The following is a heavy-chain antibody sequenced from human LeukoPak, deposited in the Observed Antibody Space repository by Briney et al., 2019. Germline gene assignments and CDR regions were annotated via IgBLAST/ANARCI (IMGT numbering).Heavy chain of an antibody. V-gene: IGHV3-21*01. CDR1: GFTFSSYS. D-gene: IGHD3-22*01. J-gene: IGHJ4*02. CDR2: ISSSSSYI. Sequence: GGSLRLSCAASGFTFSSYSMNWVRQAPGKGLEWVSSISSSSSYIYYADSVKGRFTISRDNAKNSLYLQMNSLRVEDTALYYCAREGSRSIGPPDYWGQGTLVTVSS. CDR3: AREGSRSIGPPDY.